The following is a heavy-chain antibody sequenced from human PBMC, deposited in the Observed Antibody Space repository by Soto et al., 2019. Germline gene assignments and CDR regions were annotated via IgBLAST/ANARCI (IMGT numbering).Heavy chain of an antibody. CDR2: IYYSGST. J-gene: IGHJ5*02. D-gene: IGHD3-3*01. CDR3: ASQRSGYYRNNWFDP. V-gene: IGHV4-39*01. CDR1: GGSISSSSYY. Sequence: QLQLQESGPGLVKPSETLSLTCTVSGGSISSSSYYWGWIRQPPGKGLEWIGNIYYSGSTYHNPSLKRRASISVDTSKNQLSLKLSSMTAADTAVYYWASQRSGYYRNNWFDPWGQGILVTVSS.